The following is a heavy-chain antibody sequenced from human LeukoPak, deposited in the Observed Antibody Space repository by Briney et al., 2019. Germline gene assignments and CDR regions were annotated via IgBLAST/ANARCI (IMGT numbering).Heavy chain of an antibody. V-gene: IGHV3-30*02. D-gene: IGHD6-13*01. CDR1: GFTFSSYG. J-gene: IGHJ4*02. CDR2: IRYDGGNR. CDR3: AKDLRSRIAAAGAPDY. Sequence: GGSLRLSCAASGFTFSSYGMHWVRQTPGKGLECVAFIRYDGGNRYYTDSVKGRFTISRDNSKNTIYLQMNSLRAEDTAVYYCAKDLRSRIAAAGAPDYWGQGTLVTVSS.